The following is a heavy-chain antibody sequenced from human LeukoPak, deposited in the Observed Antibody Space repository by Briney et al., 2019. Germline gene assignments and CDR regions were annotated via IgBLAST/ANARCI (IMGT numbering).Heavy chain of an antibody. V-gene: IGHV4-39*01. CDR2: IYYSGTT. Sequence: SETLSLTCTVSGGSISISSYYWGWIRQPPGKGLEWIGSIYYSGTTYYHPSRKSRVTISIDTAKNQFTLEGSSVTAADTAVYYCARHTSHTIGTGAFYYCGQGTLVTVSS. CDR3: ARHTSHTIGTGAFYY. D-gene: IGHD1-1*01. J-gene: IGHJ4*02. CDR1: GGSISISSYY.